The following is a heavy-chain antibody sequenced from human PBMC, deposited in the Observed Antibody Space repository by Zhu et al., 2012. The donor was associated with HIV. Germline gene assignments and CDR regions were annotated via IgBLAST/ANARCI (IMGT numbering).Heavy chain of an antibody. CDR3: ARDLGQQLGYFDL. V-gene: IGHV4-38-2*02. CDR1: GYSISSGYY. J-gene: IGHJ2*01. Sequence: QVQLQESGPGLVKPSETLSLTCAVSGYSISSGYYWGWIRQPPGKGLEWIGSIYHSGSTYYNPSLKSRVTISVDTSKNQFSLKLSSVTAADTAVYYCARDLGQQLGYFDLWGRGTLVHCLL. D-gene: IGHD6-13*01. CDR2: IYHSGST.